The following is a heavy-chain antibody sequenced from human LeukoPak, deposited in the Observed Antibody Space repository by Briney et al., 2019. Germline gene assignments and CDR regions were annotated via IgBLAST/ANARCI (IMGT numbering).Heavy chain of an antibody. J-gene: IGHJ4*02. CDR2: IWYDGSNK. Sequence: PGGSLRLSCAASGFTFSSYGMHWVRQAPGKGLEWVAVIWYDGSNKYYADSVKGRFTISRDNSKNTLYLQMNSLRAEDTAVYYCAREGGEQQLVPLNWGQGTLVTVSS. D-gene: IGHD6-13*01. CDR1: GFTFSSYG. CDR3: AREGGEQQLVPLN. V-gene: IGHV3-33*01.